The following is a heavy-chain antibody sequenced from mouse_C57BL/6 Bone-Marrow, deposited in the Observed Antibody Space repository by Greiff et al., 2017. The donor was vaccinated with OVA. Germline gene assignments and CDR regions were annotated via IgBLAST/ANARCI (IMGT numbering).Heavy chain of an antibody. CDR3: ARTDGSSYDLDY. J-gene: IGHJ2*01. CDR2: IWSGGST. D-gene: IGHD1-1*01. V-gene: IGHV2-2*01. CDR1: GFSLTSYG. Sequence: QVQLKESGPGLVQPSQSLSITCTVSGFSLTSYGVHWVRQSPGKGLEWLGVIWSGGSTDYNAAFISRLSISKDNSKSQVFFKMNSLQADDTAIYYCARTDGSSYDLDYWGQGTTLTVSS.